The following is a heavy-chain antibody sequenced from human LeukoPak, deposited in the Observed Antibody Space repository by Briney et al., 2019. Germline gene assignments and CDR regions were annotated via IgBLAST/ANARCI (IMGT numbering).Heavy chain of an antibody. D-gene: IGHD3-22*01. CDR1: GYTFTSYD. J-gene: IGHJ4*02. CDR3: ARDSSGERDDDSSGIDY. Sequence: GASVKVSCKASGYTFTSYDINWVRQATGQGLEWMGWMNPNSGNTGYAQKFQGRVTMTRNTSISTAYMELSSLRSEDTAVYYCARDSSGERDDDSSGIDYWGQGTLVTVSS. CDR2: MNPNSGNT. V-gene: IGHV1-8*01.